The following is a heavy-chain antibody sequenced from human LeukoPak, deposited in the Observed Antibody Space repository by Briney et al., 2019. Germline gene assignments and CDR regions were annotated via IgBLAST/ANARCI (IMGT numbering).Heavy chain of an antibody. D-gene: IGHD2-15*01. CDR3: ARELGYCSGGSCYSSGPNDY. J-gene: IGHJ4*02. V-gene: IGHV3-7*01. CDR1: GFTFSSYW. CDR2: IKQDGSEK. Sequence: GGSLRLSCAASGFTFSSYWMSWVRQAPGKGLEWVANIKQDGSEKYYVDSVKGRFTISRDNAKNSLYLQMNSLRAEDTAVYYCARELGYCSGGSCYSSGPNDYWGQGTLVTVSS.